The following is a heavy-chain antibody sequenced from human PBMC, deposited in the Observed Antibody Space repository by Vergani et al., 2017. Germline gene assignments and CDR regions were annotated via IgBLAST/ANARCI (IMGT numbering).Heavy chain of an antibody. CDR1: GGSISSGSYY. Sequence: QVQLQESGPGLVKPSQTLSLTCTVSGGSISSGSYYWSWIRQPAGKGLEWIGRIYTSGSTNYNPSLKSRVTISVDTSKNQFSLKLSSVTAADTAVYYCARGGWYRDAFDIWGQGTMVTVSS. CDR2: IYTSGST. J-gene: IGHJ3*02. V-gene: IGHV4-61*02. D-gene: IGHD6-19*01. CDR3: ARGGWYRDAFDI.